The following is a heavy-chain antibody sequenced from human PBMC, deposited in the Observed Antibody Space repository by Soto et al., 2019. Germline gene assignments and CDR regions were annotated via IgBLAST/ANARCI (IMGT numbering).Heavy chain of an antibody. J-gene: IGHJ5*02. CDR2: ITGSGGLT. CDR3: VKGSGKQFWYKAPGHA. CDR1: GFTFSDYA. D-gene: IGHD1-20*01. V-gene: IGHV3-23*01. Sequence: VQLLESGGGLVQPGGSLRLACEVSGFTFSDYAMTWVRQAPGKGLEWVSGITGSGGLTYYADIVKGRFSVSRDNSKNTLYLQMRSLSVEDTAVYYCVKGSGKQFWYKAPGHAWGQGSLVTVSS.